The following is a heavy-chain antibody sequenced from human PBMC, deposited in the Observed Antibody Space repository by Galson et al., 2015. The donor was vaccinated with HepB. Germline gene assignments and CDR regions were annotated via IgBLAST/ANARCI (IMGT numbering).Heavy chain of an antibody. D-gene: IGHD3-16*01. V-gene: IGHV4-34*13. CDR2: INHSGST. Sequence: WIRQPPGKGLEWIGEINHSGSTYYNPSLKSRVTTSVDTSKNQFSLKLSSVTAADTAVYYCARDTSGDTGAARPHYYYYGMDVWGQGTTVTVSS. J-gene: IGHJ6*02. CDR3: ARDTSGDTGAARPHYYYYGMDV.